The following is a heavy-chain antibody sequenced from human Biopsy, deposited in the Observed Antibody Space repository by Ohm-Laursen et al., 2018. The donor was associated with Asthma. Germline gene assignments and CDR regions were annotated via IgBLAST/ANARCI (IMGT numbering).Heavy chain of an antibody. CDR2: ISVYNGNT. V-gene: IGHV1-18*01. Sequence: GASVNVSRTTSGYTFNSAGITWVRQAPGQGLEWMGWISVYNGNTKVAQKLQDRVTMITDTSTSTAYMELRSLRSDDTAVYFCARAVDYSHYYGIDVWGQGTTVTVS. CDR1: GYTFNSAG. CDR3: ARAVDYSHYYGIDV. D-gene: IGHD3-10*01. J-gene: IGHJ6*02.